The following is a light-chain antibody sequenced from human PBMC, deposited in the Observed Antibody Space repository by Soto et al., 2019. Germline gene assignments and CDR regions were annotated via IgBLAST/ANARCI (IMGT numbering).Light chain of an antibody. CDR3: QQSYINPIT. Sequence: DFPMTQSPSSLSASVGDRVTITCRASQSVGSYLSWYQQKPGKAPKLLISLATTLQSGVPSRFAGSESGTDFTLTISSLQPEDCGTYYCQQSYINPITFGQGTRLEIK. J-gene: IGKJ5*01. CDR2: LAT. V-gene: IGKV1-39*01. CDR1: QSVGSY.